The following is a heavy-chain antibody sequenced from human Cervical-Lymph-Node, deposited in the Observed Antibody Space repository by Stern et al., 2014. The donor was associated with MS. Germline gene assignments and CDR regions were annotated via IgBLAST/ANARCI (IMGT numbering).Heavy chain of an antibody. CDR2: ISSYHGRP. Sequence: QVQLVQSGTEVKKPGASVKVSCKAFGYAFTSNSINWVRQAPGQGLEWMGWISSYHGRPNYAKKFQGRVTMTTDTSTTTVSLELRSLRSDDTAVYYCAVDRTRGEDAFDIWGQGTMVIVSS. V-gene: IGHV1-18*01. CDR1: GYAFTSNS. D-gene: IGHD1-14*01. J-gene: IGHJ3*02. CDR3: AVDRTRGEDAFDI.